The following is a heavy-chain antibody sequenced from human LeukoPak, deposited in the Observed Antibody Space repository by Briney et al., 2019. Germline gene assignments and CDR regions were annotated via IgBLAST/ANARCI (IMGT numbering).Heavy chain of an antibody. V-gene: IGHV4-59*01. CDR2: IYYSGST. CDR3: ARGRSYYYMDV. CDR1: GGSISSYY. J-gene: IGHJ6*03. Sequence: PSEALSLTCTVSGGSISSYYWSWIRQPPGKGLEWIGYIYYSGSTNYNPSLKSRVTISVDTSKNQFSLKLSSVTAADTAVYYCARGRSYYYMDVWGKGTTVAVSS.